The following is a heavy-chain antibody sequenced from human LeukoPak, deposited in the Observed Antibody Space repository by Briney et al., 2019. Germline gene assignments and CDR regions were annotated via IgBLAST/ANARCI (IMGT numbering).Heavy chain of an antibody. J-gene: IGHJ3*02. D-gene: IGHD4-17*01. CDR2: IYYSGST. CDR1: GGSISSYY. Sequence: SETLSLTCTVSGGSISSYYWSWIRQPPGKGLEWIGYIYYSGSTNYNPSLKSRVTISVDTSKNQFSLKLSSVTAADTAVYYCARDRRDGGEHAFDIWGQGTMVTVSS. CDR3: ARDRRDGGEHAFDI. V-gene: IGHV4-59*01.